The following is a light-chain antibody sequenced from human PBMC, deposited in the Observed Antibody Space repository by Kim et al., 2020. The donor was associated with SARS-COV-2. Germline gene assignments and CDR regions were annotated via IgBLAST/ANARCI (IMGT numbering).Light chain of an antibody. CDR3: QQLDSYPRT. CDR1: QGISGS. V-gene: IGKV1-9*01. Sequence: ASVGDRVTITCRASQGISGSLAWYQQKPGKAPKLLIYGASTLQSGVPSRFSGSASGTEFTLTISSLQPEDFAAYYCQQLDSYPRTFGQGTKVDIK. CDR2: GAS. J-gene: IGKJ1*01.